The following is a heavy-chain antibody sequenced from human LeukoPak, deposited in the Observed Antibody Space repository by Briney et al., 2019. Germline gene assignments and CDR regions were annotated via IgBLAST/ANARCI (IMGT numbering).Heavy chain of an antibody. CDR3: TREWELHSWFDP. CDR2: IYYGGST. V-gene: IGHV4-39*07. J-gene: IGHJ5*02. Sequence: SETLSLTCTVSGGSISRSSFYWGWIRQPPGKGLEWIGSIYYGGSTYYNPSLKSRVTISADTPKNQFSLKLGSVTAADTAVYYCTREWELHSWFDPWGHGTLVTVSS. D-gene: IGHD1-26*01. CDR1: GGSISRSSFY.